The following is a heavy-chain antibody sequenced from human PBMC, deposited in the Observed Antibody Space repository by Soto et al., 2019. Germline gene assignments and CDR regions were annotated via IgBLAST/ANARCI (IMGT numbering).Heavy chain of an antibody. CDR1: GGSISSYY. CDR3: ARVLGDYYDSSNWFDP. J-gene: IGHJ5*02. CDR2: IYYSGST. V-gene: IGHV4-59*01. Sequence: PSETLSLTCTVSGGSISSYYWSWIRQPPGKGLEWIGYIYYSGSTNYNPSLKSRVTISVDTSKNQFSLKLSSVTAADTAVYYCARVLGDYYDSSNWFDPWGQGTLVTVSS. D-gene: IGHD3-22*01.